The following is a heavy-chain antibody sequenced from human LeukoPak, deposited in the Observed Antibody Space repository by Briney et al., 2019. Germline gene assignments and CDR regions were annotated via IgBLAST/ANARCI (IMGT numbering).Heavy chain of an antibody. D-gene: IGHD3-22*01. V-gene: IGHV3-23*01. CDR2: ITSSGSNT. CDR3: AKDGDSSGYYWDS. J-gene: IGHJ4*02. Sequence: GSLRLSCAASGFTFSTYAMSWVRQAPGKGLEWVSLITSSGSNTYYADSVKGRFTISRDNSKSTLYLQMNSLRAEDTAVYFCAKDGDSSGYYWDSWGQGTLATVSS. CDR1: GFTFSTYA.